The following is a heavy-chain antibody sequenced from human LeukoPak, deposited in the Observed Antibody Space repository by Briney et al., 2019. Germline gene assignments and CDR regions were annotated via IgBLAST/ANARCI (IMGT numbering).Heavy chain of an antibody. D-gene: IGHD3/OR15-3a*01. V-gene: IGHV3-30-3*01. CDR2: ISYDGSNK. CDR1: GFTFSSYA. Sequence: GRSLRLSCAASGFTFSSYAMHWVRQAPGKGLEWVAVISYDGSNKYYADSVKGRFTISRDNSKNTLYLQMNSLRAEDTAVYYCASEEDSDPWGQGTLVTVSS. J-gene: IGHJ5*02. CDR3: ASEEDSDP.